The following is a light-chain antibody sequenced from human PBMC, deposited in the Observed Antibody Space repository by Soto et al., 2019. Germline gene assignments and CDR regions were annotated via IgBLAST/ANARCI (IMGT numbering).Light chain of an antibody. CDR1: QSVSSSF. J-gene: IGKJ1*01. CDR2: GAS. CDR3: QQYGSSPWT. Sequence: EIVLTQSPGTLSLSPGERATLSCRASQSVSSSFLAWYQQKPGQAPRLLIYGASSRATGIPDRFSGSGSGTDFTLTISRLGPEDCAVYYCQQYGSSPWTFGQGTKVEIK. V-gene: IGKV3-20*01.